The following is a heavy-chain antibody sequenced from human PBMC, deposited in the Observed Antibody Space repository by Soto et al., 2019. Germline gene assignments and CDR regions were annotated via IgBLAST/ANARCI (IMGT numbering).Heavy chain of an antibody. CDR1: GGSFSGYY. CDR2: INHSGST. Sequence: SETLSLTCAVYGGSFSGYYWSWIRQPPGKGLEWIGEINHSGSTNYNPSLKSRVTISVDTSKNQFSLKLSSVTAADTAVYYCARVEVLITMIVVVSYAFDIWGQGTMVTVS. D-gene: IGHD3-22*01. V-gene: IGHV4-34*01. J-gene: IGHJ3*02. CDR3: ARVEVLITMIVVVSYAFDI.